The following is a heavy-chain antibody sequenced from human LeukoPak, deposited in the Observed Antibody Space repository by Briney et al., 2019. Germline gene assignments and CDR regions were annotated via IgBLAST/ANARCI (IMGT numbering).Heavy chain of an antibody. D-gene: IGHD6-13*01. CDR1: GFTFSSYT. CDR2: ISSSSSHI. CDR3: TRVFVGDEYSSSGY. Sequence: PGGSLRLSCAASGFTFSSYTMNWVRQAPGKGLEWVSSISSSSSHIYYADSVKGRFTISRDNAKNTLYLQMNSLKVEDTAVYYCTRVFVGDEYSSSGYWGQGTLVTVSS. V-gene: IGHV3-21*01. J-gene: IGHJ4*02.